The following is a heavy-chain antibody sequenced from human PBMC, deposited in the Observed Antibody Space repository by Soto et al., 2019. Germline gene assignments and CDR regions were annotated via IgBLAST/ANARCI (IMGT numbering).Heavy chain of an antibody. CDR3: ARDYGDYVRHIDY. CDR1: GFTFSSYG. Sequence: GGSLRLSCAASGFTFSSYGMHWVRQAPGKGLEWVAVIWYDGSNKYYADSVKGRFTISRDNSKNTLYLQMNSLRAEDTAVYYCARDYGDYVRHIDYWGQGTLVTVSS. J-gene: IGHJ4*02. D-gene: IGHD4-17*01. V-gene: IGHV3-33*01. CDR2: IWYDGSNK.